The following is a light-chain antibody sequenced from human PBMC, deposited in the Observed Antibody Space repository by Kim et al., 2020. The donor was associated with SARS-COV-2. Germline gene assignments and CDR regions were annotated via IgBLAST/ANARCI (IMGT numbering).Light chain of an antibody. CDR2: DNS. V-gene: IGLV1-40*01. CDR1: STNIGAGYA. J-gene: IGLJ2*01. Sequence: GQGVTISCTGSSTNIGAGYAVRWYQKPPGATPKLTYYDNSKRPAGVHERFSGSKSGTSASLAITGLQAEDEADYYCQSYDSSLQGVFGGGTQLTVL. CDR3: QSYDSSLQGV.